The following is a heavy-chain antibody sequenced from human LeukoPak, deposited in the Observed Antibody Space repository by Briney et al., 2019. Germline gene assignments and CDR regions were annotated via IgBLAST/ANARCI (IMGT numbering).Heavy chain of an antibody. D-gene: IGHD2-21*01. CDR1: GFTFSNYW. CDR3: ARVFIVGSRSVFDF. Sequence: GGSLRLCCAASGFTFSNYWMSWVRLTPGKGLEWVANIKQDGSEKYYVDSVEGRFTISRDNAKNLLSLQMNSLRAEDTAVYHCARVFIVGSRSVFDFWGQGTLVTVSS. CDR2: IKQDGSEK. V-gene: IGHV3-7*01. J-gene: IGHJ4*02.